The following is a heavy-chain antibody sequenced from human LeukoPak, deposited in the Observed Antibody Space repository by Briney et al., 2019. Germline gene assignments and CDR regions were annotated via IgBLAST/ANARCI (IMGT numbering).Heavy chain of an antibody. CDR2: ISSSSTTI. V-gene: IGHV3-48*01. J-gene: IGHJ6*02. CDR1: GFTFTTYS. Sequence: PGGSLRLSCAASGFTFTTYSMTWVRQAPGKGLEWVSYISSSSTTIYYAGSVKGRFTISRDNAKKSVYLQMNSLRAEDTALYYCARDILWFGESGGMDVWGQGTTVTVSS. D-gene: IGHD3-10*01. CDR3: ARDILWFGESGGMDV.